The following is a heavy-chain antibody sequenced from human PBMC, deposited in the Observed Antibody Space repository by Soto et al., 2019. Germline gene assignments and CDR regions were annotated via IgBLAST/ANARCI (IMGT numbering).Heavy chain of an antibody. CDR2: ISGSGSTT. Sequence: PGGSLRLSCAASGFTFSIYSVNWVRQAPGKGLEWVSLISGSGSTTYYADSVEGRFTISRDNSKNTLYLEMDSLRAEDTAVYYCAKVVKYDVLTGYYKGPDYYGMDVWGQGTTVTVSS. V-gene: IGHV3-23*01. D-gene: IGHD3-9*01. CDR3: AKVVKYDVLTGYYKGPDYYGMDV. CDR1: GFTFSIYS. J-gene: IGHJ6*02.